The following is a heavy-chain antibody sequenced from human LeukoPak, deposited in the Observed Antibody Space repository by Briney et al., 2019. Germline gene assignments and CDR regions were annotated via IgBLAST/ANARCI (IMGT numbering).Heavy chain of an antibody. CDR2: MNPNSGNT. CDR3: ARVYYYDSSGSPNWFDP. D-gene: IGHD3-22*01. CDR1: GYTFTNCD. J-gene: IGHJ5*02. V-gene: IGHV1-8*01. Sequence: GASVKVSCKASGYTFTNCDINWVRHATGQGLEWMGWMNPNSGNTGYAQKFQGRVTMTRNTSIGTAYMELSSLRSEDTAVYYCARVYYYDSSGSPNWFDPWGQGTLVTVSS.